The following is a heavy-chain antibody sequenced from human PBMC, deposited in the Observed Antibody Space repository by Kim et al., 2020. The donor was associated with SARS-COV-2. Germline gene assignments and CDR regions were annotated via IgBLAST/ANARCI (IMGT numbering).Heavy chain of an antibody. CDR2: IDWDDDK. V-gene: IGHV2-70*11. J-gene: IGHJ6*02. CDR3: ARIRAPIVAMDV. D-gene: IGHD3-22*01. CDR1: GFSLSTSGMC. Sequence: SGPALVKPTQTLTLTCTFSGFSLSTSGMCVNWIRQPPGKALEWLARIDWDDDKYYSTSLKTRLTISKDTSKNQVVLTMTNMDPVDTATYYCARIRAPIVAMDVWGQGTTVTVSS.